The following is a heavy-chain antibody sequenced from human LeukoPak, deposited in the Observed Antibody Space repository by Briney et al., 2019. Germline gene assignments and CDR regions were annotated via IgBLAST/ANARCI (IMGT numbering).Heavy chain of an antibody. V-gene: IGHV4-34*01. D-gene: IGHD3-10*01. CDR1: GGSFSGYY. Sequence: SATLSLTCAVYGGSFSGYYWSWIRQPPGKGLEWIGEIDQSGSTNYNPSLKSRVTIAIDTSKNQFSLKLNSVTAADTAVYYCAINDGSGSYFKSDYWGQGTLVTVSS. CDR3: AINDGSGSYFKSDY. CDR2: IDQSGST. J-gene: IGHJ4*02.